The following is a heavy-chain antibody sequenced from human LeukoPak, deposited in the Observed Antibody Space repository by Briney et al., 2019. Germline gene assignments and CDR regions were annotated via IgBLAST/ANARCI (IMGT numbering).Heavy chain of an antibody. J-gene: IGHJ4*02. CDR1: GFTFSSYW. CDR3: ARDRGAGIAVAGSAFDY. D-gene: IGHD6-19*01. CDR2: IKQDGSEK. Sequence: GGSLRLSCAASGFTFSSYWMTWVRQAPGKGLEWVANIKQDGSEKNYVDSVKGQFTISRDNAKNSLYLQMNSLRAEDTAVYYCARDRGAGIAVAGSAFDYWGQGTLVTVSS. V-gene: IGHV3-7*03.